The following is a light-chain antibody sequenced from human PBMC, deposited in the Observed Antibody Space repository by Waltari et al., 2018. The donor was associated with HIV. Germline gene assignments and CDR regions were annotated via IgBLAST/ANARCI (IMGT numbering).Light chain of an antibody. CDR3: SSYTSSSTPVV. V-gene: IGLV2-14*01. CDR1: SSDIGTYNY. CDR2: DVS. Sequence: LTQPASVSGSPGQSITISCTGTSSDIGTYNYVSWYQKHPGKAPKLMIYDVSNRPSGVSNRFSGSKSGNTASLTISGLQAEDGADYYCSSYTSSSTPVVVGGGTKLTVL. J-gene: IGLJ2*01.